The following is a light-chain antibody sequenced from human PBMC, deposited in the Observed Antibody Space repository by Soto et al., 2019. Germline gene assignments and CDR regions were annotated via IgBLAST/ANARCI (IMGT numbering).Light chain of an antibody. CDR1: GSDVGSYNY. Sequence: QSALTQPASVSGSPGQSITLSCIGTGSDVGSYNYVSWYQQRPGKAPKPMIYEVNNRPSGVSDRFSGSKSANTASLTISGLQSEDEATYYCSSYTTDTIWVFGGGTQLTVL. CDR3: SSYTTDTIWV. CDR2: EVN. V-gene: IGLV2-14*01. J-gene: IGLJ3*02.